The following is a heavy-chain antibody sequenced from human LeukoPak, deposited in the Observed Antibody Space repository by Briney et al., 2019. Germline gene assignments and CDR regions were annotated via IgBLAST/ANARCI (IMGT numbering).Heavy chain of an antibody. D-gene: IGHD3-22*01. CDR3: ARLDYYDSSGYLLDY. J-gene: IGHJ4*02. V-gene: IGHV4-59*08. CDR1: GGSISSYY. Sequence: SETLSPTCTVSGGSISSYYWSWIRQPPGKGLEWIGYIYYSGSTNYNPSLKSRVTISADTSKNQFSLKLSSVTAADTAVYYCARLDYYDSSGYLLDYWGQGTLVTVSS. CDR2: IYYSGST.